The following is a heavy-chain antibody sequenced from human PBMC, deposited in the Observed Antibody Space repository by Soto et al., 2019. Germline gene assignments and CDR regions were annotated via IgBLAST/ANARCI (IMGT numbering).Heavy chain of an antibody. CDR2: IYYSGST. Sequence: SETLSLTCTVSGGSISSGDYYWSWIRQPPGKGLEWIGYIYYSGSTYYNPSLKSRVTISVDTSKNQFSLKLSSVTAADTAVYYCARGGYCSGGLCPFDYWGQGTLVTVPS. J-gene: IGHJ4*02. D-gene: IGHD2-8*02. CDR1: GGSISSGDYY. V-gene: IGHV4-30-4*01. CDR3: ARGGYCSGGLCPFDY.